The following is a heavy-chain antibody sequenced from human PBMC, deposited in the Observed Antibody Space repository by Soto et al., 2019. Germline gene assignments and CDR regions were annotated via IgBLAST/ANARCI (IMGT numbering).Heavy chain of an antibody. CDR2: ISAYSGNT. CDR3: ARGGTLANYYYYYMDV. Sequence: ASVKVSCKASAYTFTSYFISWVRQAPGQGLEWMGMISAYSGNTNYAQKLQGRVTMTRDTSTSTVYMELSSLRSEDTAVYYCARGGTLANYYYYYMDVWGKGTTVTVSS. D-gene: IGHD3-16*01. CDR1: AYTFTSYF. V-gene: IGHV1-18*01. J-gene: IGHJ6*03.